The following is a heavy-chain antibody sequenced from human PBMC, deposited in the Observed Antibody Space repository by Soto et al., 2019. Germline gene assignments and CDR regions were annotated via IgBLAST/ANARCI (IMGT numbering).Heavy chain of an antibody. CDR2: IKPDGSET. CDR1: GLTFSGHW. CDR3: TSRPSGMTYHAVFDF. D-gene: IGHD2-21*02. V-gene: IGHV3-7*03. J-gene: IGHJ4*02. Sequence: VQLVQSGGTLVQPGGSLRLSCAASGLTFSGHWMTWVRQPPGEGLQWVAAIKPDGSETFYVDSAKGRFTISRDNARNSLFLQMDSLRAEDTAVYYCTSRPSGMTYHAVFDFWGQGTLVTVSS.